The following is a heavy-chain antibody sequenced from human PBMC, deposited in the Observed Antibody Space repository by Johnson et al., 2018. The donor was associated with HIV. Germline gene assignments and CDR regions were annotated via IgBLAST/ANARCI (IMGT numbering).Heavy chain of an antibody. CDR3: ASGALAYCGGDCYSDAFDI. Sequence: QMLLVESGGGLVKPGRSLRLSCAASGFTFSSFDMHWVRQAPGKGMDWVAVISYDGSNKFYTDSVKGRFTVSRDNSKNALYLQMNSLRAEDTAVYYCASGALAYCGGDCYSDAFDIWGQGTVVTVSS. V-gene: IGHV3-30*03. CDR1: GFTFSSFD. D-gene: IGHD2-21*02. J-gene: IGHJ3*02. CDR2: ISYDGSNK.